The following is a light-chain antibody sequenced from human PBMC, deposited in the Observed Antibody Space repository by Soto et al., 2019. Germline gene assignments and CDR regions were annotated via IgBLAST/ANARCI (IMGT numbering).Light chain of an antibody. CDR1: QSVGRNY. V-gene: IGKV3-20*01. CDR3: QQYASSPLT. Sequence: EIVLTQSPGTLSLSPGERATLSCRASQSVGRNYLAWYQQKPGQAPRLLISGASSRATGIPDRFSGSGSGTDFTLTLSRLEPEDFAVYYRQQYASSPLTFGGGTKVEIK. J-gene: IGKJ4*01. CDR2: GAS.